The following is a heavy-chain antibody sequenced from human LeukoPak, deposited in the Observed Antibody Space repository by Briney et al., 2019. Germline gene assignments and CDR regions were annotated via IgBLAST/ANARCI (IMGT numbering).Heavy chain of an antibody. Sequence: GGSLRLSCAASGFTFSSYTMNWVRQAPGKGLEWVSYISSSSSTIYYADSWKGRFTISRDNAKSSLYLQMNSLRAEDTAVYYCVRGRIPMVVMGEFDYWGQGTLVTVSS. J-gene: IGHJ4*02. D-gene: IGHD3-10*01. CDR2: ISSSSSTI. V-gene: IGHV3-48*04. CDR1: GFTFSSYT. CDR3: VRGRIPMVVMGEFDY.